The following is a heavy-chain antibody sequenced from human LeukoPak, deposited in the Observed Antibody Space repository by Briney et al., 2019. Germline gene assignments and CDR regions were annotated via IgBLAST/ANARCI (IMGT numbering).Heavy chain of an antibody. D-gene: IGHD3-10*01. CDR1: GSTFTTYW. J-gene: IGHJ4*02. CDR3: ARQHGSGSYYSRAIDY. Sequence: KLGESLEISCEPSGSTFTTYWIGWVRQLPGKGLDWMRIIYPGDSDTRYSPSFQGQVTISADKSISTAYLQWSRLKASDTAMYYCARQHGSGSYYSRAIDYWGQGTLVTVSS. CDR2: IYPGDSDT. V-gene: IGHV5-51*01.